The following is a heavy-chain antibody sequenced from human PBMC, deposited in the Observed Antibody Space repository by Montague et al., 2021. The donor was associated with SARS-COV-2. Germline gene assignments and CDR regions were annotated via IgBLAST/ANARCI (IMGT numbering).Heavy chain of an antibody. CDR2: INHSGST. Sequence: SETLSLTCAVYGGSFSGYSWSWIRQPPGKGLEWIGEINHSGSTNYNPPLKSRVTISVDTSKNQFSLRLSSVTAADTAVYYCARRSRVLTAICARWTSLTSWFDPWGQGTLVTVSS. D-gene: IGHD2-21*02. V-gene: IGHV4-34*01. CDR3: ARRSRVLTAICARWTSLTSWFDP. CDR1: GGSFSGYS. J-gene: IGHJ5*02.